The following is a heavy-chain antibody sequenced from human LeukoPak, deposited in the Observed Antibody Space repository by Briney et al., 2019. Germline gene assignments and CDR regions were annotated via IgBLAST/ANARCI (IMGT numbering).Heavy chain of an antibody. CDR2: INHSGST. CDR1: GGSFSGYY. D-gene: IGHD2-2*01. J-gene: IGHJ4*02. Sequence: SETLSLTCAVYGGSFSGYYWSWIRQPPGKGLEWIGEINHSGSTNYNPSLKSRVTISVDTSKNQFSLKLSSVTAADTAVYYCARGSQLLYFDYWGQGTLVTVSS. V-gene: IGHV4-34*01. CDR3: ARGSQLLYFDY.